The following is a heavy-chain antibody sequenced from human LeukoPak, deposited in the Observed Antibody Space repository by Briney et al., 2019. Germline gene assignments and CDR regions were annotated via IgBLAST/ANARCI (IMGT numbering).Heavy chain of an antibody. V-gene: IGHV4-31*11. D-gene: IGHD3-22*01. Sequence: SETLSLTCAVYGGSFSGYYWSWIRQHPGKGLEWIGYIYYSGSTYYNPSLKSRVTISVDTSKNQFSLKLSSVTAADTAVYYCARVRTSHYYDSSGYRDDAFDIRGQGTMVTVSS. CDR2: IYYSGST. CDR3: ARVRTSHYYDSSGYRDDAFDI. CDR1: GGSFSGYY. J-gene: IGHJ3*02.